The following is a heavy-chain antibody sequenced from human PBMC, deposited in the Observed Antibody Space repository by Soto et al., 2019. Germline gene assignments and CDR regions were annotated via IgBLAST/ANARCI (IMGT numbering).Heavy chain of an antibody. CDR2: IYYSGST. D-gene: IGHD6-13*01. J-gene: IGHJ4*02. Sequence: SDTLSLTCTVSGGSLSRYYWSWIRQPPGKGLEWIGNIYYSGSTKNNPSLKSRVTMSLDTSRNQFSLKLSSVTAADTAVYHCASVLIAAAGTDYFDYWGQGIRVTVS. CDR1: GGSLSRYY. CDR3: ASVLIAAAGTDYFDY. V-gene: IGHV4-59*01.